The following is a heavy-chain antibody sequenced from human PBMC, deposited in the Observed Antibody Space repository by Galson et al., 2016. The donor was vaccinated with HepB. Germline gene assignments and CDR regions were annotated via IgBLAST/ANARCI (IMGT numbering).Heavy chain of an antibody. J-gene: IGHJ3*02. CDR3: ARVIGGTLDALDT. Sequence: SLRLSCAASGFSLSNHAMDWVRQAPGKGLEWVAVISYDGSDKYYADSVKGRFTISRDNSKNTLYLQMNSLRAEDTAVYYCARVIGGTLDALDTWGQGTMVTVSS. V-gene: IGHV3-30*04. D-gene: IGHD2-21*01. CDR1: GFSLSNHA. CDR2: ISYDGSDK.